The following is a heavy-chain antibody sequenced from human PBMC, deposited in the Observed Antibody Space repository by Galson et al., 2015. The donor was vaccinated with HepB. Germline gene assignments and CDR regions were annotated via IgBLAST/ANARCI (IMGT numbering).Heavy chain of an antibody. CDR1: GFTFSSYA. Sequence: SLRLSCAASGFTFSSYAMPWVRQAPGKGLEWVAVISYDGSNKYYADSVKGRFTISRDNSKNTLYLQMNSLRAEDTAVYYCARDLRIAAAGTVVYYGMDVWGQGTTVTVSS. CDR2: ISYDGSNK. D-gene: IGHD6-13*01. CDR3: ARDLRIAAAGTVVYYGMDV. V-gene: IGHV3-30*04. J-gene: IGHJ6*02.